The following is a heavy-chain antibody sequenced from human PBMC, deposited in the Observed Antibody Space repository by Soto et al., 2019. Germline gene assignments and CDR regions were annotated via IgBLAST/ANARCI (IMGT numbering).Heavy chain of an antibody. D-gene: IGHD3-10*01. J-gene: IGHJ6*04. CDR3: ARGYGSGSYED. V-gene: IGHV3-74*01. CDR1: GFTFSSYW. CDR2: INSDGSST. Sequence: GGSLRLSCAASGFTFSSYWMHWVRQAPGKGLVWVSRINSDGSSTSYADSVKGRFTISRDNAKNTLYLQMNSLRAEDTAVYYCARGYGSGSYEDWGKGTTVTVSS.